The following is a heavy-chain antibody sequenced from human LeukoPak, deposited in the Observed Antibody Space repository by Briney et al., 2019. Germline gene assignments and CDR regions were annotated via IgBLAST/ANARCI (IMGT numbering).Heavy chain of an antibody. V-gene: IGHV1-46*01. D-gene: IGHD6-13*01. CDR2: INPSGGST. CDR1: GYTFTSYF. CDR3: ARGETSSRGLHDY. Sequence: ASVKVSCKASGYTFTSYFMHWVRRAPGQGLEWMGIINPSGGSTTYAQQFQGRVTMTRDTSTNTVYMDLSSLRSEDTAVYYCARGETSSRGLHDYWGQGTLVTVSS. J-gene: IGHJ4*02.